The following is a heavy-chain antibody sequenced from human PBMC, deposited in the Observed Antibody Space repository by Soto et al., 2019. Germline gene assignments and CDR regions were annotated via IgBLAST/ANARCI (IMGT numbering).Heavy chain of an antibody. V-gene: IGHV1-69*01. CDR3: ARVLYYGSGRAHYYGMDV. J-gene: IGHJ6*02. Sequence: QVQLVQSGAEVKKPGSSVKVSCKASGGTFSSYIIIWARQAPGQGLDWMGGIIHNFDTANYAQKIQGRVTITADESTSTAYMELSSLRSDDTAVYYCARVLYYGSGRAHYYGMDVWGQGTTVTVSS. CDR1: GGTFSSYI. D-gene: IGHD3-10*01. CDR2: IIHNFDTA.